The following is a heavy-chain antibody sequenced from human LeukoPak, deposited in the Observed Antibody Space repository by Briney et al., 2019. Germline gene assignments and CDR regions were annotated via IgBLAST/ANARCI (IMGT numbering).Heavy chain of an antibody. CDR3: STERGTTMITDLFF. CDR1: GFSFSDAW. V-gene: IGHV3-15*07. J-gene: IGHJ3*01. CDR2: IKSKVDGETI. D-gene: IGHD1/OR15-1a*01. Sequence: GGSLRLSCAASGFSFSDAWMNWVRQAPGKGLEWVGRIKSKVDGETIDYAAPVKGRFTISRDDSKNTLYLQMNSLKTEDTAVYFCSTERGTTMITDLFFWGQGTKVIVSS.